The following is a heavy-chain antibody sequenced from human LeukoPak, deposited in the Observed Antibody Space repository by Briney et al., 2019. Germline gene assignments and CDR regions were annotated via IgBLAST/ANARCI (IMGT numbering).Heavy chain of an antibody. Sequence: SVKVSCKASGGTFSSYTINWVRQAPGQGLEWMGGIIPILDITNYAQKFQGRVTITADKSTGTAYMELSSLRSEDTAVYYCAILSDGAYCGGDCFYLDYWGQGTLVTVSS. D-gene: IGHD2-21*02. CDR3: AILSDGAYCGGDCFYLDY. J-gene: IGHJ4*02. V-gene: IGHV1-69*10. CDR2: IIPILDIT. CDR1: GGTFSSYT.